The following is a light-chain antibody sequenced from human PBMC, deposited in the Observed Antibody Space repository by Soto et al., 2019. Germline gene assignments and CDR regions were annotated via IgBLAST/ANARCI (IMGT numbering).Light chain of an antibody. Sequence: QSALTQPASVSGSPGQSITISCTGTSSDVGSYNLVSWYQQHPGKAPKLMIYEGSKRPSGVSNRFSGSKSGNTASLTISGXQAEDEADYYCCSYAGSSTLFGTGTKLTVL. CDR1: SSDVGSYNL. V-gene: IGLV2-23*01. J-gene: IGLJ1*01. CDR2: EGS. CDR3: CSYAGSSTL.